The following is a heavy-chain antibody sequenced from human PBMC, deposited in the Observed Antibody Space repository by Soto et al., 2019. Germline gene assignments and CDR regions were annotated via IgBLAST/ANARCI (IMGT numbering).Heavy chain of an antibody. CDR1: GGTCGWFA. CDR3: AKNGPSSSPSASHS. J-gene: IGHJ4*02. CDR2: IIPNFGTA. Sequence: SVTESCKASGGTCGWFAMGWVRQAPGQGLEWTGGIIPNFGTANYAQKFPGRATMTADEATSTAYMELSSLRAEDTAVYYCAKNGPSSSPSASHSWGQGTLVTVSS. D-gene: IGHD6-6*01. V-gene: IGHV1-69*13.